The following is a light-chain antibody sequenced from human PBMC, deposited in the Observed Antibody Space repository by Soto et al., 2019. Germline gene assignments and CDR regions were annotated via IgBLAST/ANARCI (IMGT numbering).Light chain of an antibody. Sequence: EIVLTQSPGTLSLSPGERATLSCRASQSVSSSYLAWYQQKPGQAPRLLIYGASSRATGIPDRFSGSGSGTDFTLTISRLEPADFAVYYCQHFGISPWTFGQGTKVEIK. V-gene: IGKV3-20*01. CDR3: QHFGISPWT. CDR2: GAS. J-gene: IGKJ1*01. CDR1: QSVSSSY.